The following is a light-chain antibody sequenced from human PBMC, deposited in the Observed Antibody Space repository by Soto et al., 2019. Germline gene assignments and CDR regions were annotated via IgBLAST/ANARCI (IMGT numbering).Light chain of an antibody. Sequence: QSALTQPASVSGSPGQSITISCTGTSNDVGGYNYVSWYQQHPGKAPKLMIYDVSNRPSGVSNRFSGSKSGNTASLTISGLQAEDEADYYCSSYTSSSPWVFGGGTQLTVL. CDR1: SNDVGGYNY. CDR2: DVS. V-gene: IGLV2-14*01. J-gene: IGLJ3*02. CDR3: SSYTSSSPWV.